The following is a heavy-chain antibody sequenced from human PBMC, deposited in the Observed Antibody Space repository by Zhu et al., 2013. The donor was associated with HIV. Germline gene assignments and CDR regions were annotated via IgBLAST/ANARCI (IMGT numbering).Heavy chain of an antibody. D-gene: IGHD2-15*01. Sequence: QVQLVQSGAEVKKPGSSVKVSCRASGYTFTTYDINWVRQATGQGLEWMGWMNPYSGNSGYAQNFQGRITMTRDTSITTAFLEVTSLTSDDTAFYYCTRSLGYCHGTACQSDAFDIWGQGTLVSVSS. J-gene: IGHJ3*02. CDR1: GYTFTTYD. V-gene: IGHV1-8*01. CDR3: TRSLGYCHGTACQSDAFDI. CDR2: MNPYSGNS.